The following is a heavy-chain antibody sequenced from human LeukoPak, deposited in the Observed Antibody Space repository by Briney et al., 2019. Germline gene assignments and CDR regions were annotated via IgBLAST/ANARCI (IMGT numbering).Heavy chain of an antibody. CDR2: IYHSGRT. Sequence: SETLSLTCTVSGYSISSGYYWGWIRQPPGKGLEWIGSIYHSGRTFYNPSLKSRVTISVDTSKNQFSLKLSSVTAADTAVYYCARAPGYYYDSSSYYDYWGQGTLVTVSS. CDR3: ARAPGYYYDSSSYYDY. V-gene: IGHV4-38-2*02. CDR1: GYSISSGYY. D-gene: IGHD3-22*01. J-gene: IGHJ4*02.